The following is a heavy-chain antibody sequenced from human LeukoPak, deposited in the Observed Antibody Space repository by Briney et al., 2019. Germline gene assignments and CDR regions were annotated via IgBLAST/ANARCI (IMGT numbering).Heavy chain of an antibody. CDR3: VRGWHSYYFDY. Sequence: KSLETLSLTCAVYGGSFSGYYWSWIRQPPGKGLEWIGEINHSGSTNYNPSLKSRVTISVDTSKNQFSLKLSSVTAADTAVYYCVRGWHSYYFDYWGQGTPVTVSS. D-gene: IGHD6-6*01. J-gene: IGHJ4*02. CDR1: GGSFSGYY. V-gene: IGHV4-34*01. CDR2: INHSGST.